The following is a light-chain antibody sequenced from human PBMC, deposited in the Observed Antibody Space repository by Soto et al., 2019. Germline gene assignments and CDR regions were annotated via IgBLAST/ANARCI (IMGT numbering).Light chain of an antibody. Sequence: QSALTQPASVSGSAGQSITISCTGTSSDVGAYNLVSWYQHHPGKAPKLLISEVSNRPSGVSDRFSGSKSGNTASLAISGLQAEDEADYYCASLTTTSFVFGTGTKVTVL. V-gene: IGLV2-14*01. CDR2: EVS. CDR1: SSDVGAYNL. CDR3: ASLTTTSFV. J-gene: IGLJ1*01.